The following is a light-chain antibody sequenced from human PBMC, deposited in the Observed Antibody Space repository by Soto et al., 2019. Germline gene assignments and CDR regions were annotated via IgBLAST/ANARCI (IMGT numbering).Light chain of an antibody. J-gene: IGKJ2*01. CDR2: DVS. CDR1: QSISCW. Sequence: DIQMTQSPSTLSASVGDRVTITCRASQSISCWLAWYQQKPGKAPKLLIYDVSTLESGVPSRFSGSGSGTEFTLTISCLQPDDFATYYCQQYSSLRTFGQGTKLEIK. V-gene: IGKV1-5*01. CDR3: QQYSSLRT.